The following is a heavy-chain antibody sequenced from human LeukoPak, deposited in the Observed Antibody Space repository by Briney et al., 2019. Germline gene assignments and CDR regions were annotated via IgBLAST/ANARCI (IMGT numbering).Heavy chain of an antibody. V-gene: IGHV3-20*04. CDR2: INWNGGIT. CDR3: AKHDCKDRVRYYPEY. CDR1: GFTFDDYG. J-gene: IGHJ4*02. Sequence: GGSLRLSCAASGFTFDDYGMSWVRQAPGKGLEWVSGINWNGGITSYADSVKGRFTISRDNAKNSLYLQMNSLRADDTALYYCAKHDCKDRVRYYPEYWGQGTLVTVSS. D-gene: IGHD3-22*01.